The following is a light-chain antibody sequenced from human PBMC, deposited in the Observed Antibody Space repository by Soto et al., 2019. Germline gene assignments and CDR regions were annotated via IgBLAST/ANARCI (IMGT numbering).Light chain of an antibody. CDR3: QQRSDWIT. CDR1: QSVRSER. CDR2: DAS. V-gene: IGKV3-11*01. Sequence: VLTQWLYTLALSPGEKATLSCRASQSVRSERLAWYQQKRGQAPTLPIFDASSRASGTPERFSGSGSGTDFTLTISSLEPEDFAVYYCQQRSDWITFGQGTRLAI. J-gene: IGKJ5*01.